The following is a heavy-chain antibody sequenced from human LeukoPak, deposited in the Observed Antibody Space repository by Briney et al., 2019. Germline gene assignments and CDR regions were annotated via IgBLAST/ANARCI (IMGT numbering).Heavy chain of an antibody. D-gene: IGHD3-22*01. Sequence: GGSLRLSCAASGFTFSSYWMSWVRQAPGKGLEWVADIKQDGSEKYYVDSVKGRFTISRDNAKNSLYLQMNSLRAEDTAVYYCAKDQPYYYDSSGYQLTFDYWGQGTMVTVSS. CDR1: GFTFSSYW. CDR3: AKDQPYYYDSSGYQLTFDY. V-gene: IGHV3-7*01. CDR2: IKQDGSEK. J-gene: IGHJ4*02.